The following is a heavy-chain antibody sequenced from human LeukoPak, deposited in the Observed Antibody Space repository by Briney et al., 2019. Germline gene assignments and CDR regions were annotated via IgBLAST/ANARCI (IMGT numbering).Heavy chain of an antibody. D-gene: IGHD5-18*01. J-gene: IGHJ4*02. V-gene: IGHV1-18*01. Sequence: ASVKVSCKASGYTFTGYYMHWVRQAPGQGLEWMGWISAYNGNTNYAQKLQGRVTMTTDTSTSTAYMELRSLRSDDTAVYYCARSIYSYGHFDYWGQGTLVTVSS. CDR1: GYTFTGYY. CDR2: ISAYNGNT. CDR3: ARSIYSYGHFDY.